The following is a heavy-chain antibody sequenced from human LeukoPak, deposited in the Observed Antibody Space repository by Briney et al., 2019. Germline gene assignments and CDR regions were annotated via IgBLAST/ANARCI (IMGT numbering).Heavy chain of an antibody. CDR1: GGSISSYY. J-gene: IGHJ4*02. D-gene: IGHD3-22*01. V-gene: IGHV4-4*07. Sequence: PSETLSLTCTVSGGSISSYYWSWIRQPAGKGLEWIGRIYSSGSTNYNPSLKSRVTMSVDTSKNQFSLKLSSVTAADTAVYYCARVDSSGYYSHFDYWGQGTLVTVSS. CDR2: IYSSGST. CDR3: ARVDSSGYYSHFDY.